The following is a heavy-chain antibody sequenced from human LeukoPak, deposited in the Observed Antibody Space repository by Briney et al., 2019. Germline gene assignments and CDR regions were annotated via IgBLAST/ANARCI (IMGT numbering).Heavy chain of an antibody. V-gene: IGHV4-59*08. CDR3: AGVGYYDFWSGYYSSDY. D-gene: IGHD3-3*01. Sequence: RTSETLSLTCTVSGGSISSYYWSWIRQPPGKGLEWVGYIYYSGSTNYNPSLKSRVTISVDTSKNQFSLKLSSVTAADTAVYYCAGVGYYDFWSGYYSSDYWGQGTLVTVSS. J-gene: IGHJ4*02. CDR2: IYYSGST. CDR1: GGSISSYY.